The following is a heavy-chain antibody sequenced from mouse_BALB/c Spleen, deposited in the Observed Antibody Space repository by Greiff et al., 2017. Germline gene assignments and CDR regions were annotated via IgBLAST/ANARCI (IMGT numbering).Heavy chain of an antibody. V-gene: IGHV5-6-5*01. CDR3: ARRYDYDRPWFAY. CDR2: ISSGGST. J-gene: IGHJ3*01. D-gene: IGHD2-4*01. Sequence: EVMLVESGGGLVKPGGSLKLSCAASGFTFSSYAMSWVRQTPEKRLEWVASISSGGSTYYPDSVKGRFTISRDNARNILYLQMSSLRSEDTAMYYCARRYDYDRPWFAYWGQGTLVTVSA. CDR1: GFTFSSYA.